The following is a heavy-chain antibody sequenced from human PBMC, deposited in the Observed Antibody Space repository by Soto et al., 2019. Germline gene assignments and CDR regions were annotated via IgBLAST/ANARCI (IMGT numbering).Heavy chain of an antibody. J-gene: IGHJ3*02. Sequence: QVQLQESGPGLVKPSGTLSLTCAVSGGSISSSNWWSWVRQPAGKGLEWIGEIYHSGSTNYNPSLKGRVTIAVYNTKNQFSMKLSSLNTAGTAVDYCARVRMVIRIMGGLRDAFDIWGQGTMVTVSS. CDR1: GGSISSSNW. CDR2: IYHSGST. CDR3: ARVRMVIRIMGGLRDAFDI. V-gene: IGHV4-4*02. D-gene: IGHD2-21*01.